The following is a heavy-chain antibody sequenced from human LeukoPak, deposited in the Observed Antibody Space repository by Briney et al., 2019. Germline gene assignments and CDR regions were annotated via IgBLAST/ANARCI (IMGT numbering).Heavy chain of an antibody. J-gene: IGHJ4*02. D-gene: IGHD1-26*01. V-gene: IGHV3-64*01. CDR1: GFIFSNYA. CDR3: AVPWYGRSQS. Sequence: GGSLRLSCAASGFIFSNYAMHWVRQAPWKELEYVSSISTDGGSTYYSNSVKGRFTISRDNSKNTLYLQMGRLRPEDMAVYYCAVPWYGRSQSWGQGTLVSVSS. CDR2: ISTDGGST.